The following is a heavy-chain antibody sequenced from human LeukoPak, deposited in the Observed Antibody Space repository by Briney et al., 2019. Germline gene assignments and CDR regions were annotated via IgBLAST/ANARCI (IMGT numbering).Heavy chain of an antibody. CDR1: GFTFSSYW. CDR2: IKQDGSEK. D-gene: IGHD3-22*01. J-gene: IGHJ4*02. V-gene: IGHV3-7*01. Sequence: PGGSLRLSCAASGFTFSSYWMSWVRQAPGKGLEWVANIKQDGSEKYYVDSVKGRFTISRVNAKNSLYLQMSSLRAEDTAVYYCARGTYDSSGYYAHLDYWGQGTLVTVSS. CDR3: ARGTYDSSGYYAHLDY.